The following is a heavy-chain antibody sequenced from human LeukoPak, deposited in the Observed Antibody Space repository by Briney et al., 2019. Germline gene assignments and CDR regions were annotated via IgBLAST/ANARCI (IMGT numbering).Heavy chain of an antibody. CDR3: ARQPKSCAPGIFITGKACWFDS. Sequence: SETLSLTCAVCGGSFSGYYWSWIRQPPGKGLEWIGEINHSGSTNYNPSLKSRVTISVDTSKNQFSLKLSSVTAADTAVYYCARQPKSCAPGIFITGKACWFDSWGQGTLVTVSP. V-gene: IGHV4-34*01. CDR1: GGSFSGYY. J-gene: IGHJ5*01. D-gene: IGHD3-10*01. CDR2: INHSGST.